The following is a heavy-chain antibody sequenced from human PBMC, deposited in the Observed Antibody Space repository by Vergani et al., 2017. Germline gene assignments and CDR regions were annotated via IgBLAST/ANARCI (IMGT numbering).Heavy chain of an antibody. CDR2: ISGSGGST. Sequence: EVQLLESGGGLVQPGGSLRLSCAASGFTFSSYAMSWVRQAPGKGLEWVSAISGSGGSTYYADSVKGRFTISRDNSKNTLYLQMNSLRAEDTAVYYCARAPYDSSGYYPIRTIDIWGQGTMVTVSS. CDR1: GFTFSSYA. D-gene: IGHD3-22*01. CDR3: ARAPYDSSGYYPIRTIDI. J-gene: IGHJ3*02. V-gene: IGHV3-23*01.